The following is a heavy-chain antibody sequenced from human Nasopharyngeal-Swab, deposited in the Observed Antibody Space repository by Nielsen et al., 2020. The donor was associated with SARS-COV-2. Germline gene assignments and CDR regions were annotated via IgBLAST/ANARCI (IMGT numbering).Heavy chain of an antibody. CDR3: ARVRWQWLAKDMKRNYFDY. V-gene: IGHV4-4*02. CDR2: IYHSGST. J-gene: IGHJ4*02. Sequence: SETLSLTCAVSGGSISSSNWWSWVRQSPGKGLEWIGEIYHSGSTNYNPSLKSRVTISVDKSKNQFSLKLSSVTAADTAVYYCARVRWQWLAKDMKRNYFDYWGQGTLVTVSS. D-gene: IGHD6-19*01. CDR1: GGSISSSNW.